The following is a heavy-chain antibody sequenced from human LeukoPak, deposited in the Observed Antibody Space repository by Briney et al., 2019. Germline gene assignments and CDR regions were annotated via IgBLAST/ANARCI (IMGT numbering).Heavy chain of an antibody. V-gene: IGHV1-2*02. Sequence: ASVKVSCKASGYTFTSYYMHWVRQAPGQGLVWMGWINPNSGGTNYAQKFQGRVTMTRDTSISTAYMELSRLRSDDTAVYYCASSPGFPDSYYYAMDVWGQGTTVTVSS. CDR2: INPNSGGT. CDR3: ASSPGFPDSYYYAMDV. J-gene: IGHJ6*02. CDR1: GYTFTSYY.